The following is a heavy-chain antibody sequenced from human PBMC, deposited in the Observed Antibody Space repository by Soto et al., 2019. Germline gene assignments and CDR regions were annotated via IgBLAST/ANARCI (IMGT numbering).Heavy chain of an antibody. CDR2: INPSGGST. CDR1: GYTFTSYY. CDR3: ARDHGGDCLDY. J-gene: IGHJ4*02. Sequence: ASVKVSFKASGYTFTSYYMHWVRQAPGQGLEWMGIINPSGGSTSYAQKFQGRVTMTRDTSTSTVYMELSSLRSEDTAVYYCARDHGGDCLDYWGQGTLVTVSS. D-gene: IGHD2-21*02. V-gene: IGHV1-46*01.